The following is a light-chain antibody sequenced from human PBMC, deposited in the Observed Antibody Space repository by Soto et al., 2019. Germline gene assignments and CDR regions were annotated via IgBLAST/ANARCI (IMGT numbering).Light chain of an antibody. CDR3: SSYTSSNTYV. V-gene: IGLV2-14*01. CDR2: DVR. Sequence: QSALTQPASVSGSPGQSITISCTGTSSDVGGYNYVSWYQQYPGKAPKLMIYDVRNRPSGVSNRFSGSKSGNTASLTISGLQAEDEADYYCSSYTSSNTYVFGTGTKLTVL. CDR1: SSDVGGYNY. J-gene: IGLJ1*01.